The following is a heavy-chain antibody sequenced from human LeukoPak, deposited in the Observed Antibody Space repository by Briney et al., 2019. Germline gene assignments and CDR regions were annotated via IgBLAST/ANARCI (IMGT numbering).Heavy chain of an antibody. V-gene: IGHV3-23*01. J-gene: IGHJ4*02. CDR1: GFTFNSYA. CDR3: AKGQELDDGVFDS. D-gene: IGHD1-1*01. Sequence: GGSLRLSCAASGFTFNSYAMNWVRQAPGKGLEWVSTIRSDGDTTYNADSVKGRFTISRDNSKNTLYLELNSLRVEDTATFYCAKGQELDDGVFDSWGQGTMVTVSS. CDR2: IRSDGDTT.